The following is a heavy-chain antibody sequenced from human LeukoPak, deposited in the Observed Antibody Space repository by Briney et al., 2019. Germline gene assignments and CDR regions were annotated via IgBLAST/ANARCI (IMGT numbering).Heavy chain of an antibody. CDR3: AELGITMIGGV. J-gene: IGHJ6*04. Sequence: PGGSLRLSCAASGFTVSSNYMCWVRQAPGKGLEWVSIIYSGGNTYYADSVKGRFTTSRDNSKNTLCLQMNSLRVEDTAVYYCAELGITMIGGVWGKGTTVTISS. D-gene: IGHD3-10*02. CDR1: GFTVSSNY. V-gene: IGHV3-53*01. CDR2: IYSGGNT.